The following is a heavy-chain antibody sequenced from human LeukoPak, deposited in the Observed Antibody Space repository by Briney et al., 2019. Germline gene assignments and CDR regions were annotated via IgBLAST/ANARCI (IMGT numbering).Heavy chain of an antibody. V-gene: IGHV4-28*01. CDR3: ARNDYESSGFDF. CDR1: GYSISTSNW. D-gene: IGHD3-22*01. Sequence: SDTLSLTCAVSGYSISTSNWWGWIRQPPGKGLKWIGYIYYSGSTFYDPSLKSRVTMSVDTSNNQFSLKLSSVTAVDSAVYYCARNDYESSGFDFWGQGALVTVSS. CDR2: IYYSGST. J-gene: IGHJ4*02.